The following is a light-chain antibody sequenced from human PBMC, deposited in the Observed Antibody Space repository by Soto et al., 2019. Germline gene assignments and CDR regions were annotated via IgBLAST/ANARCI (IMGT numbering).Light chain of an antibody. J-gene: IGKJ2*01. V-gene: IGKV1-39*01. CDR2: AAS. CDR1: QSITNN. Sequence: DIQMTQSPSSLSASVGDRVTITCRASQSITNNLNWYQQKPGKAPKLLIYAASSLENGFPSSFSGSGSGTDFTLTISSLQPEDFATYYCQQTYSAPYSFGQGTKLEIK. CDR3: QQTYSAPYS.